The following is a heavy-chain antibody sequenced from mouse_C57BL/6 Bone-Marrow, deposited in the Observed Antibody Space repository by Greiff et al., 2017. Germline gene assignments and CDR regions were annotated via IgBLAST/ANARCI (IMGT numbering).Heavy chain of an antibody. J-gene: IGHJ3*01. D-gene: IGHD1-1*01. CDR2: IDPENGDT. CDR3: TTDYGSSYPAWFAY. CDR1: GFNIKDDY. V-gene: IGHV14-4*01. Sequence: VQLKESGAELVRPGASVKLSCTASGFNIKDDYMHWVKQRPEQGLEWIGWIDPENGDTEYASKFQGKAILTSYPSSNTAYLQLSSLTSEDTAVYYCTTDYGSSYPAWFAYWGQGTLVTVSS.